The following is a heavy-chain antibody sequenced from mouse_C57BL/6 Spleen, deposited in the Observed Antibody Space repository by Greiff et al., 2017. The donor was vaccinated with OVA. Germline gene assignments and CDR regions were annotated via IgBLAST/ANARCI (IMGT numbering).Heavy chain of an antibody. D-gene: IGHD3-2*02. CDR3: ARVRSGYDCYAMDY. J-gene: IGHJ4*01. CDR1: GFTFSDYY. CDR2: INYDGSST. Sequence: EVKLVESEGGLVQPGSSMKLSCTASGFTFSDYYMAWVRQVPEKGLEWVANINYDGSSTYYLDSLKSRFIISRDNAKNTLYLQMSSLKSEDTATYYCARVRSGYDCYAMDYWGQGTSVTVSS. V-gene: IGHV5-16*01.